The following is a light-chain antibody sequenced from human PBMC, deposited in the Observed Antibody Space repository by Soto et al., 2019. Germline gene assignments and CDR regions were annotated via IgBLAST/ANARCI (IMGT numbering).Light chain of an antibody. CDR3: CSYAGSSDFYV. Sequence: QSALTQPASVSASPGQSITISCTGSSSDVGTYNLVSWYQQHPGKAPKLMIYEVSKRPSGISNRFSGSKSGNTASLTISGLQAEDEADYYCCSYAGSSDFYVFGSGTKVTVL. V-gene: IGLV2-23*02. J-gene: IGLJ1*01. CDR2: EVS. CDR1: SSDVGTYNL.